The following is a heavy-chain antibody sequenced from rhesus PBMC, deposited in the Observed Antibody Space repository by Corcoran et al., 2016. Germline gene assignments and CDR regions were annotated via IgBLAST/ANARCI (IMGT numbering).Heavy chain of an antibody. Sequence: QVQLQESGPGLVKPSETLSLTCADSGGSSSSSNWWSWIRQPPGKGLEGIGYISGSSGSTYDHPSLKSRVPISTDTSQNQFSLKLSSVTAADTAVYYCARVKRQLELRYGLDSWGQGVVVTVSS. J-gene: IGHJ6*01. V-gene: IGHV4-65*01. D-gene: IGHD6-25*01. CDR3: ARVKRQLELRYGLDS. CDR2: ISGSSGST. CDR1: GGSSSSSNW.